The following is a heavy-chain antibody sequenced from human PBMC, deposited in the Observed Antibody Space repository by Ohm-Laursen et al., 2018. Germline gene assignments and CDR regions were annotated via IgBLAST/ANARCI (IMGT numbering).Heavy chain of an antibody. CDR1: GFTFSSYE. Sequence: SLRLSCAASGFTFSSYETNWVRQAPGKGLEWVSYISSSGSTIHYADSVKGRFTISRDNAKNSLYLQMNSLRAEDTAVYHCARDPVRGLTDYWGQGTLVTVSS. J-gene: IGHJ4*02. V-gene: IGHV3-48*03. CDR2: ISSSGSTI. CDR3: ARDPVRGLTDY. D-gene: IGHD3-16*01.